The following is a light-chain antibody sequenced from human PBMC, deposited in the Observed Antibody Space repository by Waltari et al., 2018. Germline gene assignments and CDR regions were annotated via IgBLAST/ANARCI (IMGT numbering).Light chain of an antibody. J-gene: IGLJ3*02. V-gene: IGLV1-44*01. CDR1: ASNIGGNL. CDR2: RSD. CDR3: ASWDDSLNGHWV. Sequence: QSVLTQPPSPSGTPGQRVTISCSGSASNIGGNLVNWYQQLPGKAPKPLIYRSDQRPSGVPDRFSASKTGTSASLAISGLQSEDEADYFCASWDDSLNGHWVFGGGTKVTVL.